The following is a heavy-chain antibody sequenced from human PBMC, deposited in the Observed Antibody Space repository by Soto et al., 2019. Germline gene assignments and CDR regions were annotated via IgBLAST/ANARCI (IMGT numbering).Heavy chain of an antibody. V-gene: IGHV6-1*01. Sequence: LQILSLTSAISGDSVFTKSAAWNWIRQSPSRGIEWLGRKYYRSKWSTDYAVSVESRITINPYTSKNQFSLQLNYVTPEETAPYYCTRAFSGNYDSWRQGSL. CDR3: TRAFSGNYDS. D-gene: IGHD1-26*01. CDR1: GDSVFTKSAA. J-gene: IGHJ5*01. CDR2: KYYRSKWST.